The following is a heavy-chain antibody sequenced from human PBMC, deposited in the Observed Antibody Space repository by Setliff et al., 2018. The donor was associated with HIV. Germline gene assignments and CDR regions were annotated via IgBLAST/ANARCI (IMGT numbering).Heavy chain of an antibody. CDR3: ARGSCSSASCSIDC. CDR2: IKQDGSDM. Sequence: PGGSLRLSCVASGLPFYNYWMTWLRRAPGRGLEWVANIKQDGSDMHYIESVKGRFTIFRDNAKNSVFLQMNSLGVEDTAFYYCARGSCSSASCSIDCWGQGTLVTVSS. D-gene: IGHD2-2*01. V-gene: IGHV3-7*03. CDR1: GLPFYNYW. J-gene: IGHJ4*02.